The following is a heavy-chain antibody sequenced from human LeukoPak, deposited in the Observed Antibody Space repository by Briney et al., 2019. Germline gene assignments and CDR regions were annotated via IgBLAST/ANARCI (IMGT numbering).Heavy chain of an antibody. CDR3: ARRSSGYSGGNNWLDP. J-gene: IGHJ5*02. Sequence: PSGTLSLTCAVSGGSISSPNWWSWVRQPPGEGLEWIGEIYHSGMTNYKTSLKSRVTISVDESKNQFSLKLSSVTAADTAVYYCARRSSGYSGGNNWLDPWGQGTLVTVSS. CDR2: IYHSGMT. CDR1: GGSISSPNW. V-gene: IGHV4-4*02. D-gene: IGHD3-22*01.